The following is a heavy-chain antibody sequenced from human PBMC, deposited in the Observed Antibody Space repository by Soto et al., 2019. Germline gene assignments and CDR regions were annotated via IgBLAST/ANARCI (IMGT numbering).Heavy chain of an antibody. D-gene: IGHD5-12*01. CDR3: ARDRYSGYDYYYFGMDV. CDR2: IYSGGST. Sequence: EVLLVDSGGGLIQPGGSLRLSCAASGFTVSSNYMSWVRQAPGKGLEWVSVIYSGGSTYYADSVKGRFTISRDNSKNTLYLQMNSLRAEDTAVYYCARDRYSGYDYYYFGMDVWGQGTTVTVSS. J-gene: IGHJ6*02. V-gene: IGHV3-53*01. CDR1: GFTVSSNY.